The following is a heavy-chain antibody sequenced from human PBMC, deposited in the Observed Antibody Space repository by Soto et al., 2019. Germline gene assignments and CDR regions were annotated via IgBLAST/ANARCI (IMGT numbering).Heavy chain of an antibody. J-gene: IGHJ4*02. CDR3: AKGQKRGPAAGTRGWRALFDY. CDR2: ISGSGGST. V-gene: IGHV3-23*01. CDR1: GFTFSSYA. D-gene: IGHD6-13*01. Sequence: GGSLRLSCAASGFTFSSYAMSWVRQAPGKGLEWVSAISGSGGSTYYADSVKGRFTISRDNSKNTLYLQMNSLRAEDTAVYYCAKGQKRGPAAGTRGWRALFDYWGQGPLVTVSP.